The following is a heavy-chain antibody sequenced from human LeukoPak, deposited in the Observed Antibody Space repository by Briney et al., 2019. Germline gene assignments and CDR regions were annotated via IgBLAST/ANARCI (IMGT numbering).Heavy chain of an antibody. CDR1: GYRFTGFY. D-gene: IGHD2-15*01. CDR2: INPNSGGT. V-gene: IGHV1-2*02. CDR3: ARDPGAITPYMDV. J-gene: IGHJ6*03. Sequence: ASVKVSCKTSGYRFTGFYIHWVRQAPGEGLEWMGWINPNSGGTNFAQKFQGRVTLTRDTSISTAYMELTRLRFDDTAVYYCARDPGAITPYMDVWGKGTMVTISS.